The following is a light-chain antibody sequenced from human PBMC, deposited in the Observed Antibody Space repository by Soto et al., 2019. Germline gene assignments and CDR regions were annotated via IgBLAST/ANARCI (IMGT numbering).Light chain of an antibody. V-gene: IGLV2-14*01. CDR3: CSYTSGTAV. Sequence: QSVLTQPASVSGSPGQSITISCTGTSTDVNGHNYVSWYQQHPGKAPKVIIYEVTNRPSGISHRFSGSKSGNTASLTISGLQAEDEADYYCCSYTSGTAVFRTGKMGSVL. J-gene: IGLJ1*01. CDR1: STDVNGHNY. CDR2: EVT.